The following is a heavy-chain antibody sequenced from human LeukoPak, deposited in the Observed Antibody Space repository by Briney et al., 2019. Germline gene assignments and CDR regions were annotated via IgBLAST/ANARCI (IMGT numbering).Heavy chain of an antibody. V-gene: IGHV1-3*04. CDR1: GYIFTSYV. J-gene: IGHJ3*02. CDR3: ARFSGAFDI. CDR2: VNTDNGNT. D-gene: IGHD1-26*01. Sequence: ALVKVSCKASGYIFTSYVIHWVRQAPGQRLEWMGWVNTDNGNTKYSQKFQGRVTITRDTSASTAYLALTSLKSEDTAVYYCARFSGAFDIWGQGTMVTVSS.